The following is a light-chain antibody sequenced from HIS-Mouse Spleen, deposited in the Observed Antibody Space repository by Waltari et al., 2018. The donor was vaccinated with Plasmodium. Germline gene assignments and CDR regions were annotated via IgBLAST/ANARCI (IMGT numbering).Light chain of an antibody. CDR3: SSYTSSSTLVV. CDR1: SSDVGGYNY. CDR2: DVS. J-gene: IGLJ2*01. Sequence: QSALTQPASVSGSPGPSLTISCTGTSSDVGGYNYVSWYQHHPSKAPKLMIYDVSNRPSGVSNRFSGSKSGNTASLTISGLQAEDEADYYCSSYTSSSTLVVFGGGTKLTVL. V-gene: IGLV2-14*03.